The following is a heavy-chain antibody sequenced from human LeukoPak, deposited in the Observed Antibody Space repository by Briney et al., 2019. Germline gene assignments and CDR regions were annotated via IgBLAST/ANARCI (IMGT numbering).Heavy chain of an antibody. CDR2: LFDSVNT. CDR1: GGSISSHY. Sequence: SETLSLTCTVSGGSISSHYWSWIRQPPGNGLEWIAYLFDSVNTKDNPSLQSRLTLSADTSKNQFSLRLSSVTASHTAVYYCATIKRGSIFGYFDFWGQGNKVTVSS. D-gene: IGHD5-18*01. J-gene: IGHJ4*02. V-gene: IGHV4-59*11. CDR3: ATIKRGSIFGYFDF.